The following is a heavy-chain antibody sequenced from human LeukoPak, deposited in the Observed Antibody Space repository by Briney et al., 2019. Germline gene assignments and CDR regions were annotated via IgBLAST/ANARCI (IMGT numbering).Heavy chain of an antibody. Sequence: GGSLRLSCAASGFTFSSYAMSWVRQAPGKGLEWVSTVTPGVYTYYADSVRGRFTISRDISKNTLYLQMDGLRAEDTAVYYCAKGSNDYNTHANWGQGTLVTVSS. D-gene: IGHD5-24*01. CDR3: AKGSNDYNTHAN. CDR2: VTPGVYT. J-gene: IGHJ4*02. CDR1: GFTFSSYA. V-gene: IGHV3-23*01.